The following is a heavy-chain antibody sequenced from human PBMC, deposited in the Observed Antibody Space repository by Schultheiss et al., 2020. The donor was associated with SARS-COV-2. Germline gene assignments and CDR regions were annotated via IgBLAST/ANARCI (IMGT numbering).Heavy chain of an antibody. Sequence: GGSLRLSCAASGFTFSSYWMHWVRQAPGKGLVWVSRINRDGSTTVYADSVKGRFTVSRDNAKNTLLLQMNSLRVEDTGVYFCIRDIGAVWGQGTRVTVSS. CDR2: INRDGSTT. CDR3: IRDIGAV. D-gene: IGHD3-16*02. J-gene: IGHJ4*02. CDR1: GFTFSSYW. V-gene: IGHV3-74*01.